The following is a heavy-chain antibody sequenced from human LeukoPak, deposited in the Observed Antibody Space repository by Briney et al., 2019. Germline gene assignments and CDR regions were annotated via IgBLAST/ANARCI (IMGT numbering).Heavy chain of an antibody. Sequence: GGSLRLSCAASGFSVSSNYMSWVRQAPGKGLEWVSVIYSGGSTYYADSVKGRFTISRDNSKNTLYLQMNSLRAEDTAVYYCASSGADPALKYSSSWMPFDYWGQGTLVTVSS. CDR3: ASSGADPALKYSSSWMPFDY. J-gene: IGHJ4*02. CDR2: IYSGGST. CDR1: GFSVSSNY. D-gene: IGHD6-13*01. V-gene: IGHV3-53*05.